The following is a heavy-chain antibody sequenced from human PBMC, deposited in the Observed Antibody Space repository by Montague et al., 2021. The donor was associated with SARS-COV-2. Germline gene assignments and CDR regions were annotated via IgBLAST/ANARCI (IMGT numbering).Heavy chain of an antibody. CDR1: GGSITNNIYY. J-gene: IGHJ3*01. CDR3: ARLRRYFDSSGSPSAFDF. V-gene: IGHV4-39*02. CDR2: IYYTGNT. Sequence: SETLSLTCTVSGGSITNNIYYWAWIRQPPGKGLEWIGSIYYTGNTYYNPSLKSRVTMSVVTSKNHFTLKLSSVTAAETAVYYCARLRRYFDSSGSPSAFDFWGQGTKVTVSS. D-gene: IGHD3-22*01.